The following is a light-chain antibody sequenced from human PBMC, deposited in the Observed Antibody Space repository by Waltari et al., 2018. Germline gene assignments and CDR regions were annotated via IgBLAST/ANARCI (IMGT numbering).Light chain of an antibody. Sequence: DIQMTQSPSTLSASVGDRVTITCRASHSISSWLAWYQQKPGKAPKLLIYKASSLESGVPSRFSGSGSGTEFTLTISSLQPDDFATYYCQQYNSQYTFGQGTKLEIK. CDR2: KAS. V-gene: IGKV1-5*03. CDR1: HSISSW. CDR3: QQYNSQYT. J-gene: IGKJ2*01.